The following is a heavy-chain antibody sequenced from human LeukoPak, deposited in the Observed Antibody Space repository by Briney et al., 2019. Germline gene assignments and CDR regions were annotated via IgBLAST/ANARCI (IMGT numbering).Heavy chain of an antibody. V-gene: IGHV1-2*02. CDR2: INPNSGGT. D-gene: IGHD5-18*01. J-gene: IGHJ5*02. CDR3: AKDVYSYGYNWFDP. Sequence: ASVKVSCKASGYTFTGYYMHWVRQAPGQGLEWMGWINPNSGGTNYAQKFQGRVTMIRDTSISTAYMELSRLRSDDTAVYYCAKDVYSYGYNWFDPWGQGTLVTVSS. CDR1: GYTFTGYY.